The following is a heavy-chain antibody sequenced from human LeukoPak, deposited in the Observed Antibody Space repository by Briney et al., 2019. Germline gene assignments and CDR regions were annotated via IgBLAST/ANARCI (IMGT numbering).Heavy chain of an antibody. CDR1: GYTFTSYG. Sequence: ASVKVCCKASGYTFTSYGISWVRQAPGQGLECMGWISAYNGNTNYAQKLQGRVTMTTDTSTSTAYMELRSLRSDDTAVYYCARNAATIIYYYYYMDVWGKGTTVTVSS. D-gene: IGHD5-12*01. V-gene: IGHV1-18*01. CDR3: ARNAATIIYYYYYMDV. CDR2: ISAYNGNT. J-gene: IGHJ6*03.